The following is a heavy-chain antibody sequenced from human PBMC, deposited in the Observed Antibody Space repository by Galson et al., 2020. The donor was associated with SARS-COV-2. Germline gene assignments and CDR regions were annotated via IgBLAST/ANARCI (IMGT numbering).Heavy chain of an antibody. CDR1: GFTFSTYI. J-gene: IGHJ1*01. CDR2: ISSDGSIK. V-gene: IGHV3-30-3*01. Sequence: GGSLRLSCAASGFTFSTYIMHWVRQAPGKGLEWVAVISSDGSIKYYADSVKGRFTISRDNSDNSLYLQMNSLRPEDTAMYYCAIGSISWTSYAEYFQHWGQGTRVTVSS. CDR3: AIGSISWTSYAEYFQH. D-gene: IGHD3-10*01.